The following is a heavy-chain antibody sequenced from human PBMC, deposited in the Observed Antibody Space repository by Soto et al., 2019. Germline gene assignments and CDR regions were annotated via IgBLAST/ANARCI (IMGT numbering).Heavy chain of an antibody. CDR2: ISYDGSNK. J-gene: IGHJ6*02. CDR1: GFTFSSYA. Sequence: PGGSLRLSCAASGFTFSSYAMHWVRQAPGKGLEWVAVISYDGSNKYYADSVKGRFTISRDNSKNTLYLQMNSLRAEDTAVYYCARDLVYGDSVGEADYYYGMDVSGQGTTVTVSS. CDR3: ARDLVYGDSVGEADYYYGMDV. V-gene: IGHV3-30-3*01. D-gene: IGHD4-17*01.